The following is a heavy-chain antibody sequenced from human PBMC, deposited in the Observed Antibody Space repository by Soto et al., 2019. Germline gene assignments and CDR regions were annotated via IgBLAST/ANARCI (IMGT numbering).Heavy chain of an antibody. D-gene: IGHD5-12*01. V-gene: IGHV3-11*06. Sequence: QVQLMESGGGLVKTEGSLRLSCAASGFTFSDYYMTWIRQAPGKGLEWVSYISPGGSHTNYADSVRGRFTISRDDAKMFLYLQMNRLRPDDTAAYYCVRTSASWLPLVYWGQGTLVTVS. CDR1: GFTFSDYY. CDR2: ISPGGSHT. CDR3: VRTSASWLPLVY. J-gene: IGHJ4*02.